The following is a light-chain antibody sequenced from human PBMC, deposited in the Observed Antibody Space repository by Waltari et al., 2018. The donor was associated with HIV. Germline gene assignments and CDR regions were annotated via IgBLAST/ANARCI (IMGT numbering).Light chain of an antibody. CDR2: DVT. CDR3: SSYTSSISLV. CDR1: NNDVGTYNY. J-gene: IGLJ3*02. V-gene: IGLV2-14*03. Sequence: QPALTQPASVSVSPGQSIPLPCTGTNNDVGTYNYVSWYQQHPGKAPKLMIYDVTDRPSGVSDRFSGSKSGNTASLTISGLQAEDEADYYCSSYTSSISLVFGGGTKVTVL.